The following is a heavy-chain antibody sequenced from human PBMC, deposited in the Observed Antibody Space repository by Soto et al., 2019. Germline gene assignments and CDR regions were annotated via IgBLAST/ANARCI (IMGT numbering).Heavy chain of an antibody. CDR1: GFTFSSYG. CDR3: ARDIGSTTYYYYGMDV. V-gene: IGHV3-33*01. D-gene: IGHD1-1*01. CDR2: IWYDGSNK. J-gene: IGHJ6*02. Sequence: QVQLVESGGGVVQPGRSLRLSCAASGFTFSSYGMHWVRQAPGKGLEWVAVIWYDGSNKYYADSVKGRFTISRDNSKNTLYLQMNSLRAEDTAVYYCARDIGSTTYYYYGMDVWGQGTTVTVSS.